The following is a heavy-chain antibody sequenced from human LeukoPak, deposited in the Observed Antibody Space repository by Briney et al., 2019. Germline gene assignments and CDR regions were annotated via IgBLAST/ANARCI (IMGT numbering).Heavy chain of an antibody. CDR1: GGSISSGGYY. J-gene: IGHJ4*02. CDR2: IYYSGST. V-gene: IGHV4-31*03. D-gene: IGHD6-13*01. Sequence: SETLSLTCTVSGGSISSGGYYWSWIRQHPGKGLEWLGYIYYSGSTYYNPSLKSRVTISVDTSKNQFSLKLSSVTAADTAVYYCACVCGQQRGYDIDYWGQGTQVTVSS. CDR3: ACVCGQQRGYDIDY.